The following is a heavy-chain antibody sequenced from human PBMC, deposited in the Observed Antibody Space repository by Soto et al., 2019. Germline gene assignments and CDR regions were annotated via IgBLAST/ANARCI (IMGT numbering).Heavy chain of an antibody. D-gene: IGHD2-15*01. CDR1: VRSLSSGGLS. J-gene: IGHJ3*01. Sequence: TLPLNCAVSVRSLSSGGLSRNWIRQPPGQGLEWIGYIYHSGNTYYNPSLKSRVIISGDRAKDQFTLNLSSVTAADTAVLYCANNVAADDGLDVWGQGTMVTVSS. V-gene: IGHV4-30-2*01. CDR3: ANNVAADDGLDV. CDR2: IYHSGNT.